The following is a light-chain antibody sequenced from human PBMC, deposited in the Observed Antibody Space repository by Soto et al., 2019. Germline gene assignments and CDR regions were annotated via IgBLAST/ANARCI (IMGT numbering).Light chain of an antibody. CDR2: GAS. CDR1: QSVSSNY. V-gene: IGKV3-20*01. CDR3: QQYGSSPPT. Sequence: EIVLTQSPGTLSLSPGERATLSCRASQSVSSNYLAWYRRKPGQAPRLLLYGASNMATDIPGRFSGSGSGADFTLTITRMELEDFAVYYCQQYGSSPPTFGPGKRVEIK. J-gene: IGKJ1*01.